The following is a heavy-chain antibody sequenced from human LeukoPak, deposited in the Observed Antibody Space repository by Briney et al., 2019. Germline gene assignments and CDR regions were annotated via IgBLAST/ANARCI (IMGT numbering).Heavy chain of an antibody. CDR3: AKGSKRETTRSWHPYGMDV. CDR2: ISGSGGST. D-gene: IGHD4-17*01. CDR1: GFTFSSYA. V-gene: IGHV3-23*01. J-gene: IGHJ6*02. Sequence: QSGGSLRLSCAASGFTFSSYAMSWVRQAPGKGLEWVSAISGSGGSTYYADSVKGRFTISRDNSKNTLYLQMNSLRAEDTAVYYCAKGSKRETTRSWHPYGMDVWGQGTAVTVSS.